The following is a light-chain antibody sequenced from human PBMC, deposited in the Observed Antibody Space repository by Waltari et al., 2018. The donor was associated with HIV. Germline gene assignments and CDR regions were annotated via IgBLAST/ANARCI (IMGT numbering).Light chain of an antibody. CDR3: CSYAGITTWV. Sequence: QSALTQPASVSGSPGQSITISCTGTSDALCRSYLLSWYQHQPGRAPKLIIYYVTNWPSCVSHRFSGSKSGATASLTISGLQAEDEADYYCCSYAGITTWVFGGGTKVTVL. CDR1: SDALCRSYL. J-gene: IGLJ3*02. CDR2: YVT. V-gene: IGLV2-23*02.